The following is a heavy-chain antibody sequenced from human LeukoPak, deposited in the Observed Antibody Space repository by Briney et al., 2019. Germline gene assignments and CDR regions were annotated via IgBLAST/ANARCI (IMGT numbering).Heavy chain of an antibody. Sequence: PSETLSLTCSVSGGSISSSSYYWGWIRQPPGKGLEWIGSINYSGSTYYKPSLKSRVTISVDTSKNQFSLNLSSVTAADTAVYYCARDHSSSSEDYWGQGTLVTVSS. CDR1: GGSISSSSYY. CDR3: ARDHSSSSEDY. CDR2: INYSGST. J-gene: IGHJ4*02. V-gene: IGHV4-39*02. D-gene: IGHD6-13*01.